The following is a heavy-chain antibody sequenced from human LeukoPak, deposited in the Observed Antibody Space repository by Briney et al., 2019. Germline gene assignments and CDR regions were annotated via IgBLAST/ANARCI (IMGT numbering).Heavy chain of an antibody. J-gene: IGHJ4*02. D-gene: IGHD3-10*01. CDR2: IYYSGST. CDR1: GGSISSSSYY. V-gene: IGHV4-39*01. CDR3: ERIPWGYGWGGFDY. Sequence: PSETLSLTCTVSGGSISSSSYYWGWIRQPPGKGLEWIGSIYYSGSTYYNPSLKSRVTISVDTSKNQFSLKLSSVTAADTAVYYCERIPWGYGWGGFDYWGRGTLVTVSS.